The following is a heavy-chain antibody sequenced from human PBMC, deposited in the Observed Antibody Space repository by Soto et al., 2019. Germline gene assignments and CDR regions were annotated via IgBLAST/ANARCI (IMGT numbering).Heavy chain of an antibody. Sequence: SETLSLTCTVSGGSISSDDYYWSWIRQPPGKGLEWIGYIYYSGSTYSNPSFKSRLTISVDTSKNQFSLNLSSVTAADTATYFCARAARRDRRPGTVTRYYFDYWGQGTLVTSPQ. D-gene: IGHD3-10*01. V-gene: IGHV4-30-4*01. J-gene: IGHJ4*02. CDR2: IYYSGST. CDR1: GGSISSDDYY. CDR3: ARAARRDRRPGTVTRYYFDY.